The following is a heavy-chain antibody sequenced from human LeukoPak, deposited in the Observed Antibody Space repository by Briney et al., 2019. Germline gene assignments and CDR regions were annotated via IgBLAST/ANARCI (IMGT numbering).Heavy chain of an antibody. CDR1: GGSISSGDYY. CDR3: ARDISGYDPFDY. CDR2: IYYSGST. V-gene: IGHV4-61*08. D-gene: IGHD5-12*01. J-gene: IGHJ4*02. Sequence: SETLSLTCTVPGGSISSGDYYWSWIRQPPGKGLEWIGYIYYSGSTNYNPSLKSRATISVDTSKNQFSLKLSSVTAADTAVYYCARDISGYDPFDYWGQGILVTVSS.